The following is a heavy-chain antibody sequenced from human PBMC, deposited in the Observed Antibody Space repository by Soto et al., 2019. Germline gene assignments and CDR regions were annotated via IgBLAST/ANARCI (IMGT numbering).Heavy chain of an antibody. D-gene: IGHD3-10*01. V-gene: IGHV2-26*01. J-gene: IGHJ5*02. CDR3: ARIDGWVWFGELYRFRSSWFDP. CDR1: GFSLSNARMG. Sequence: QVTLKESGPVLVKPTETLTLTCTVSGFSLSNARMGVSWIRQPPGKALEWLAHIFSNDEKSYTTYLKSRLTISKDTSKSQVVLTMTNMDRVDTATYCCARIDGWVWFGELYRFRSSWFDPWGQGTLVTVSS. CDR2: IFSNDEK.